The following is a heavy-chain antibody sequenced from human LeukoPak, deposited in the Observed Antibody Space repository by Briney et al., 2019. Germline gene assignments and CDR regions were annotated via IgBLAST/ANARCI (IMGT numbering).Heavy chain of an antibody. D-gene: IGHD1-26*01. V-gene: IGHV4-61*02. CDR3: AAQGGATDY. Sequence: SETLSLTCTVSGGSISSDSYYWSWIRQPAGKGLEWIGRIYTSGSTNYNPSLKSRVTISVDTSKNQFSLKLSSVTAADTAVYYCAAQGGATDYWGQGTLVTVSS. CDR1: GGSISSDSYY. CDR2: IYTSGST. J-gene: IGHJ4*02.